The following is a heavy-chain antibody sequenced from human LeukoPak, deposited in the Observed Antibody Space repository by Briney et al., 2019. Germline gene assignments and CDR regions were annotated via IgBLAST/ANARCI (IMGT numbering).Heavy chain of an antibody. Sequence: SETLSLTCAVSGVSISSSNWWSWVRQPPGKGLEWIGEIYHSGSTNYNPSLKSRVTISVDKSKNQFSLKLSSVTAADTAVYYCARTAPSYYYGMDVWGQGTTVTVSS. CDR1: GVSISSSNW. V-gene: IGHV4-4*02. D-gene: IGHD2-21*02. CDR3: ARTAPSYYYGMDV. J-gene: IGHJ6*02. CDR2: IYHSGST.